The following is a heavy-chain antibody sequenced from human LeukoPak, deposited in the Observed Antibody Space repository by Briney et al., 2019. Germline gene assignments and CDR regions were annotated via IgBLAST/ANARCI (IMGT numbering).Heavy chain of an antibody. D-gene: IGHD3-3*01. CDR2: ISAYNGNT. V-gene: IGHV1-18*01. Sequence: ASAKVSCKASGYTFTSYGISWVRQAPGQGLEWMGWISAYNGNTDYAQKLQGRVTMTTDTSTSTAYMELRSLRSDDTAVYYCARYLAPYYDFWSGLNYYYYMDVWGQGTLVTVSS. J-gene: IGHJ6*03. CDR1: GYTFTSYG. CDR3: ARYLAPYYDFWSGLNYYYYMDV.